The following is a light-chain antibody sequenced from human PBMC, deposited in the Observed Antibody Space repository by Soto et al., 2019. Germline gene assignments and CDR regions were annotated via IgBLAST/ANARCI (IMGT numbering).Light chain of an antibody. CDR1: SSDVGGYNY. Sequence: QSALTQPPSASGSPGQSVTISCTGTSSDVGGYNYVSWYQQHPGKAPKLMIYEVSKWPSGVPDRFSGSKSGNTASLTVSALQAEDEADYYCSSYAGSKNLVFGGGTKLTVL. CDR3: SSYAGSKNLV. J-gene: IGLJ2*01. V-gene: IGLV2-8*01. CDR2: EVS.